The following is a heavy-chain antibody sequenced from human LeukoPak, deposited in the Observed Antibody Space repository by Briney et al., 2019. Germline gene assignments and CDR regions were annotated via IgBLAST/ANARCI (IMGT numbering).Heavy chain of an antibody. CDR3: ARAKSRGGADYGDTGWFDP. V-gene: IGHV4-39*07. D-gene: IGHD4-17*01. CDR2: IYYSGST. J-gene: IGHJ5*02. CDR1: GGSISCSSYY. Sequence: SETLSLTCTVSGGSISCSSYYWGWIRQPPGKGLEWIGSIYYSGSTYYNPSLKSRVTISVDTSKNQFSLKLSSVTAADTAVYYCARAKSRGGADYGDTGWFDPWGQGTLVTVSS.